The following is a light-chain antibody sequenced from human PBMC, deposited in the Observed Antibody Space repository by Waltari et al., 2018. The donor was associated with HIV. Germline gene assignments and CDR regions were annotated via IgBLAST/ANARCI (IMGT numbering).Light chain of an antibody. J-gene: IGKJ5*01. V-gene: IGKV3-11*01. Sequence: EIVMTQSPATLSVSPGERVTLSCRASQNVNSYLGWFQQKPGQAPRLLIYDASNRATGIPARFSGSGSGTDFTLTISSLEPEDFAVYYCQQRSNWPPITFGQGTRLEIK. CDR3: QQRSNWPPIT. CDR2: DAS. CDR1: QNVNSY.